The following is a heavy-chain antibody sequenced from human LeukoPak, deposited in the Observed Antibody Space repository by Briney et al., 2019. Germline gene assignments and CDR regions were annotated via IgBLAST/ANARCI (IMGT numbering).Heavy chain of an antibody. J-gene: IGHJ1*01. CDR2: ISAYNGNT. V-gene: IGHV1-18*01. Sequence: GASVTVSCKASGYTFTSYGIRWVRQAPGQGLEWMGWISAYNGNTNYAQKLQGRVTMTTDTSTSTAYMELRSLRSDDTAVYYCARLSQHYYGSGSFFAEYFQHWGQGTLVTVSS. CDR1: GYTFTSYG. CDR3: ARLSQHYYGSGSFFAEYFQH. D-gene: IGHD3-10*01.